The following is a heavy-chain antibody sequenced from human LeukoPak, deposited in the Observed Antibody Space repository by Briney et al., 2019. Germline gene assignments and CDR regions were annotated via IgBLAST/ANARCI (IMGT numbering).Heavy chain of an antibody. D-gene: IGHD3-22*01. J-gene: IGHJ4*02. CDR2: ISYDGSNK. CDR1: GFTFSSYA. Sequence: PGGSLRLSCAASGFTFSSYAMLWVRQAPGKGLEWVAVISYDGSNKYYADSVKGRFTISRDNSKNTLYLQMNSLRAEDTAVYYCARDGSPRAMIVVVITTYFDYWGQGTLVTVSS. CDR3: ARDGSPRAMIVVVITTYFDY. V-gene: IGHV3-30-3*01.